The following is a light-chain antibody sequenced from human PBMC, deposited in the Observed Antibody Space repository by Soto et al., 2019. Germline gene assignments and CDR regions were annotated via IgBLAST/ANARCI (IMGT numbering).Light chain of an antibody. CDR2: DNN. CDR3: GTLDSRLRVLV. V-gene: IGLV1-51*01. J-gene: IGLJ2*01. Sequence: QAVVTQPPSVSAAPRQKVAISCSGSSSNIGNNYVSWYHRVPGSAPKLLIYDNNERTSGIPDRFSGSKSGTSATLAITGLQTGAEGDDYCGTLDSRLRVLVFGGGTKVTVL. CDR1: SSNIGNNY.